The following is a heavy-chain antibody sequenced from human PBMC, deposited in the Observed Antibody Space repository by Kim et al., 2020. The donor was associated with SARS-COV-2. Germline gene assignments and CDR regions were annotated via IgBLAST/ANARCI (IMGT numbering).Heavy chain of an antibody. J-gene: IGHJ3*01. D-gene: IGHD6-19*01. Sequence: SETLSLTCTVSGDSMRDYYWTWIRQPPGKGLEWIGYVYYLGSTNYNSSLKNRITISIDVSKNQFSLKLSSVTAADTAVHYCPRDYFHSSGQGAFDVWGQG. CDR3: PRDYFHSSGQGAFDV. CDR1: GDSMRDYY. V-gene: IGHV4-59*01. CDR2: VYYLGST.